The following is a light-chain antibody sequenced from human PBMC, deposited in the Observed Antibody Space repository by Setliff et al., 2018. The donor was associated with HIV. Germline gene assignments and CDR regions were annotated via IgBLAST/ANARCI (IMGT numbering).Light chain of an antibody. Sequence: QSVLAQPASVSGSPGQSITISCTGTSGDVGRYNLVSWYQQQPGKPPKLMIYQARKRPSGVSNRFSGSKSGNTASLTISGLQAEDEADYYCCSNTGSNTYVFGTGTKV. J-gene: IGLJ1*01. V-gene: IGLV2-23*01. CDR1: SGDVGRYNL. CDR3: CSNTGSNTYV. CDR2: QAR.